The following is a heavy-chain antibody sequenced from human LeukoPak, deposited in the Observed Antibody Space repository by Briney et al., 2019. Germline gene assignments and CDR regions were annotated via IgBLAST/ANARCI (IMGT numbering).Heavy chain of an antibody. V-gene: IGHV3-23*01. J-gene: IGHJ3*02. CDR1: GFTFSGYD. CDR2: INRSGST. D-gene: IGHD1-1*01. Sequence: GGSLRLSCAASGFTFSGYDMQWVRQAPGKGPEWISGINRSGSTYYNDSVKGRFTISRDNYKNKLYLQMNSLSAADTAVYYCAESGNFACDIGAQGPMVPVPS. CDR3: AESGNFACDI.